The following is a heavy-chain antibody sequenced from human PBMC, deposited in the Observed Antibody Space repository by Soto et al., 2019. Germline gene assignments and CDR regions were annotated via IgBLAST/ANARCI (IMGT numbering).Heavy chain of an antibody. V-gene: IGHV1-69*01. CDR3: AREILYCSGGSCYSDY. Sequence: QVQLVQSGAEVKKPGSSVKVSCKASGGTFSSYAISWVRQAPGQGLEWMGGIIPIFGTAKYAQKFQGRVTITADESTSTAYMELSSLRSEDTAVYYCAREILYCSGGSCYSDYWGQGTLVTVSS. D-gene: IGHD2-15*01. CDR2: IIPIFGTA. J-gene: IGHJ4*02. CDR1: GGTFSSYA.